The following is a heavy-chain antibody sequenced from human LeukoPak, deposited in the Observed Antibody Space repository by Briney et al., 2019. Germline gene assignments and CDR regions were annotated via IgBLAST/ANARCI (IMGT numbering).Heavy chain of an antibody. CDR2: INRSGST. D-gene: IGHD4-11*01. Sequence: SETLSLTCAVNGGSFSAYNWSWIRQPPGKGLECIGEINRSGSTNYNPSLKSRVAISVDTAKTQFSLKLTSVTAADTAVYYCARSGQTTVAYLDWGQGSLVTVSS. CDR3: ARSGQTTVAYLD. V-gene: IGHV4-34*01. CDR1: GGSFSAYN. J-gene: IGHJ4*02.